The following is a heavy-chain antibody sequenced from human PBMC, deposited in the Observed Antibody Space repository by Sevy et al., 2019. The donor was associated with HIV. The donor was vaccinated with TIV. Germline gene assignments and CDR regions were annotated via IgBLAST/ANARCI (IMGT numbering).Heavy chain of an antibody. CDR1: GFSLRTNGVA. J-gene: IGHJ5*02. CDR2: VFWDND. CDR3: VHKGRTLS. V-gene: IGHV2-5*02. Sequence: SGPTLVKPTQTLTLTCTCAGFSLRTNGVAVGWIRKPPGKALEWLTLVFWDNDLYSPSLVSRLTFTKAPSKNQVFLTLTNMDPVDTATSYCVHKGRTLSWGQGILVTVSS.